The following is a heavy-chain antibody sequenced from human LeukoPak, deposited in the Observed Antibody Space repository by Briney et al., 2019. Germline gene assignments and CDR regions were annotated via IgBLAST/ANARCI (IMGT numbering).Heavy chain of an antibody. CDR3: ARRYCSSTSCYGRVDY. V-gene: IGHV1-69*04. CDR1: GGTFSSYA. D-gene: IGHD2-2*01. CDR2: TIPILGIA. Sequence: ASVKVSCKASGGTFSSYAISWVRQAPGQGLEWMGRTIPILGIANYAQKFQGRVTITADKSTSTAYMELSSLRSEDTAVYYCARRYCSSTSCYGRVDYWGQGTLVTVSS. J-gene: IGHJ4*02.